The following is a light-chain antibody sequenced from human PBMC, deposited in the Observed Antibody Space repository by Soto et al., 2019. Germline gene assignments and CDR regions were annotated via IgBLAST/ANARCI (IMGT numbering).Light chain of an antibody. CDR1: SSDVGGYNY. CDR2: DVS. J-gene: IGLJ1*01. Sequence: QFALTQPRSVSGSPGQSVTISCTGTSSDVGGYNYVSWYLQHPGKAPKVMIYDVSKRPSGVPDRFSGSKSGNTASLTISGLQSEDEADYYCCSFAGNYIYVFGTGTKVTVL. V-gene: IGLV2-11*01. CDR3: CSFAGNYIYV.